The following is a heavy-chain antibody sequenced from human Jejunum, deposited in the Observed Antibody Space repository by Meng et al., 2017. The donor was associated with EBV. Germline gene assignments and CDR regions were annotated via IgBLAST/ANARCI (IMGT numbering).Heavy chain of an antibody. D-gene: IGHD2-15*01. CDR1: GYTFTNYG. CDR2: ISAYNGNT. V-gene: IGHV1-18*01. J-gene: IGHJ4*02. CDR3: TILSHCDGGICYSYDY. Sequence: QVQLVQSRAEVKEAGASVKVSCKASGYTFTNYGVSWVRQAPGQGLEWMGWISAYNGNTDYAQKLQGRVTMTTDTPTSTAYMELRSLRSDDTAVYYCTILSHCDGGICYSYDYWGQGTLVTVSS.